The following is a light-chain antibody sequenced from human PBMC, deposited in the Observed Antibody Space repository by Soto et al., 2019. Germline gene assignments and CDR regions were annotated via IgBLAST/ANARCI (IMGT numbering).Light chain of an antibody. CDR3: QQRSNWPPIT. CDR2: DAS. V-gene: IGKV3-11*01. CDR1: QSVSSY. Sequence: EIVLTQSPATPSLSPGERATLSCRASQSVSSYLAWYQQKPGQAPRLLIYDASNRATGIPARFSGSGSGTDFTLTISSLEPEDFAVYYCQQRSNWPPITFGQGTPLEIK. J-gene: IGKJ5*01.